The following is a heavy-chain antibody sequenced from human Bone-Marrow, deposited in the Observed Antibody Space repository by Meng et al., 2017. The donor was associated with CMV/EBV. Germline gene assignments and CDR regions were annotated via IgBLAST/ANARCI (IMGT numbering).Heavy chain of an antibody. CDR1: GGSISSYY. J-gene: IGHJ4*02. CDR3: ARSVFRYREGLGLYYLDY. D-gene: IGHD2-15*01. Sequence: SETLSLTCTVSGGSISSYYWSWIRQPPGKGLEWIGYIYYSGSTNYNPSHKRRVTISVDTSKTQFSLKLNSVTAAGTAVYYCARSVFRYREGLGLYYLDYWGQGTLVTFSS. CDR2: IYYSGST. V-gene: IGHV4-59*01.